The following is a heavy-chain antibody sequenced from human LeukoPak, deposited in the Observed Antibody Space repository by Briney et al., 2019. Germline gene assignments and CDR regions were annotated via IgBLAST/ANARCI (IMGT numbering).Heavy chain of an antibody. Sequence: PGGSLRLSCAASGFTVSSNYMSWVRQAPGKGLEWVSVIYSGGSTYYADSVKGRFTISRDNSKNTLYLQMNSLRAEDTAVYYCARARTPKSGYPYYFDYWGQGTLVTVSS. CDR3: ARARTPKSGYPYYFDY. CDR1: GFTVSSNY. J-gene: IGHJ4*02. D-gene: IGHD3-3*01. CDR2: IYSGGST. V-gene: IGHV3-53*01.